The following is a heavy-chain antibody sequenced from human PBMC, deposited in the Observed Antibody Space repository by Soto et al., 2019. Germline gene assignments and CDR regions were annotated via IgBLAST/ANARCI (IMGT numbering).Heavy chain of an antibody. CDR2: RYYSGST. J-gene: IGHJ6*02. Sequence: PSEAMSLTCTVSDGSISSSSYCWACIRQPPGKGMEWIGRRYYSGSTYWNPTLERRVTISVDTYKNQFSLKLSSVTAADTAVYYCARLWTISSSSGKGIYYYYGMVVWGQGTTVTVSS. V-gene: IGHV4-39*01. D-gene: IGHD6-6*01. CDR3: ARLWTISSSSGKGIYYYYGMVV. CDR1: DGSISSSSYC.